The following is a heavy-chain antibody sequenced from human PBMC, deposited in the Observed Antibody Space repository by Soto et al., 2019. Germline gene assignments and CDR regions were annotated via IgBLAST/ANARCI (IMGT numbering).Heavy chain of an antibody. J-gene: IGHJ4*02. CDR2: IYYSGST. CDR3: ARGNAYCGGDCPVIDY. D-gene: IGHD2-21*02. V-gene: IGHV4-59*01. Sequence: PSETLSLTCTVSGGSISSYYWSWIRQPPGKGLEWIGYIYYSGSTNYNPSLKSRVTISVDTSKNQFSLKLSSVTAADTAVYYCARGNAYCGGDCPVIDYWGQGTLVTVSS. CDR1: GGSISSYY.